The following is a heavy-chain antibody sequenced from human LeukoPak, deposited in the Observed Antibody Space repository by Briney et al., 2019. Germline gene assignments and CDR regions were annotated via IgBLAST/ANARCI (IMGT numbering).Heavy chain of an antibody. J-gene: IGHJ4*02. D-gene: IGHD3-22*01. Sequence: SETLSLTCTVSGGSISSSSYYWGWIRQPPGKGLEWIGSIYYSGSTYYNPSLKSRVTISVDTSKNQFSLKLSSVTAADTAVYYCARVSYYYDSSGDLDYWGQGTLVTVSS. CDR1: GGSISSSSYY. CDR2: IYYSGST. CDR3: ARVSYYYDSSGDLDY. V-gene: IGHV4-39*01.